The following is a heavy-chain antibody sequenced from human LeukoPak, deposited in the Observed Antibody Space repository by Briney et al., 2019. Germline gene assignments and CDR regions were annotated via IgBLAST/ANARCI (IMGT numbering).Heavy chain of an antibody. CDR1: GFTFSSYW. J-gene: IGHJ1*01. D-gene: IGHD2-21*01. CDR3: ARIEHCGGDCYSPSRADYFHH. CDR2: INQDGSGK. Sequence: GGSLRLSCAVSGFTFSSYWMSWVRQAPGKGLEWVADINQDGSGKDYVDSVKGRFTISRDNAKNSLYLQMNSLRAEDTAVYYCARIEHCGGDCYSPSRADYFHHWGQGTLVTVSS. V-gene: IGHV3-7*01.